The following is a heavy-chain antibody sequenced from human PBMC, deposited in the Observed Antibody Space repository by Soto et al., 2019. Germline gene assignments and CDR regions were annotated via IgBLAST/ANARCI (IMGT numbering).Heavy chain of an antibody. CDR3: ATPYYGSGSNPGY. J-gene: IGHJ4*02. D-gene: IGHD3-10*01. CDR2: IYPGDSDT. CDR1: GYSFTGYW. Sequence: GESLKISCKGSGYSFTGYWIGWVRQMPGKGLEWMGIIYPGDSDTRYSPSLQGQVTISADKSISTAYLQWSSLKASDTAMYYCATPYYGSGSNPGYWSQGTLVSDSS. V-gene: IGHV5-51*01.